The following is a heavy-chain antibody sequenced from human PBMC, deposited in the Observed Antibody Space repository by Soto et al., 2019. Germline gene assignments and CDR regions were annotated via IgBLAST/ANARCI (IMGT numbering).Heavy chain of an antibody. CDR3: AREWGYVDTAMVTDYYYGMDV. CDR2: IHSSGSI. D-gene: IGHD5-18*01. Sequence: SETLSLTCTVSGGSISSDDYYWSWIRQAPGRGLEWIGYIHSSGSIYYNPSLKSRATMSIDTARNQFTLKVSSVTVADTAVYYCAREWGYVDTAMVTDYYYGMDVWGQGTTVTVSS. CDR1: GGSISSDDYY. V-gene: IGHV4-30-4*01. J-gene: IGHJ6*02.